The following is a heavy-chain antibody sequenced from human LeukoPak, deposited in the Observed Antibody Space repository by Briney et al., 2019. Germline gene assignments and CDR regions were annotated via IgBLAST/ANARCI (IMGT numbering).Heavy chain of an antibody. CDR1: GGSFSGYY. D-gene: IGHD3-10*01. V-gene: IGHV4-34*01. J-gene: IGHJ4*02. Sequence: SETLSLTCAAYGGSFSGYYWSWIRQPPGKGLEWIGEINHSGSTNYNPSLKSRVTISVDTSKNQFSLKLSSVTAADTAVYYCARDNARRGLLWFGEYHYFDYWGQGTLVTVSS. CDR3: ARDNARRGLLWFGEYHYFDY. CDR2: INHSGST.